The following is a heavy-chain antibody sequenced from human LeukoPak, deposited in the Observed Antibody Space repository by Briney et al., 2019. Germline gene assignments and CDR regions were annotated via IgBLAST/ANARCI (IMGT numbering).Heavy chain of an antibody. CDR1: GFTFSNYG. D-gene: IGHD1-26*01. V-gene: IGHV3-30*18. J-gene: IGHJ4*02. CDR2: ISYEGSSK. Sequence: PGGSLRLSCTASGFTFSNYGMHWVRQAPGKGLEWLAVISYEGSSKYYADSVKGRFTISRDNSKDTLYLQMNSLRQQDTAVYCSAKDSLICIVGATVDYWGQGTLATVSS. CDR3: AKDSLICIVGATVDY.